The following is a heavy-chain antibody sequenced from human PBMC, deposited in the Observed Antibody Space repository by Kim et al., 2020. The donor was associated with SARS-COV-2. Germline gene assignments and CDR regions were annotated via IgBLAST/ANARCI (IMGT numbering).Heavy chain of an antibody. CDR2: VYYSGTT. V-gene: IGHV4-59*01. CDR1: GGSINSFY. CDR3: ARGGWSLDY. Sequence: SETLSLTCTVSGGSINSFYWSWIRQPPGKGLEWIGYVYYSGTTNYNPSLKSRVTISVDPSKNQFSLKLSSVSGADTAVHYCARGGWSLDYWGQGILVTVSS. J-gene: IGHJ4*02. D-gene: IGHD1-26*01.